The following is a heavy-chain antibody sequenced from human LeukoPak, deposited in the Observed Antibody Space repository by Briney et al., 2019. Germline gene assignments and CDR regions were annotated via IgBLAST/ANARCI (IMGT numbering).Heavy chain of an antibody. D-gene: IGHD6-19*01. CDR2: IYYSGST. V-gene: IGHV4-39*01. Sequence: SETLSLTCTVSGGSISISSYYWGWIRQPPGKGLEWIGSIYYSGSTYYNPSLKSRVTISVDTSKNQFSLKLSSVTAADTAVYYCARHFAGYQWPYDFDYWGQGTLVTVSS. CDR1: GGSISISSYY. J-gene: IGHJ4*02. CDR3: ARHFAGYQWPYDFDY.